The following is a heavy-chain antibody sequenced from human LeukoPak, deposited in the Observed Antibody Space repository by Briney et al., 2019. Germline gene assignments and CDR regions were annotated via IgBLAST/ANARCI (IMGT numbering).Heavy chain of an antibody. D-gene: IGHD2-2*01. CDR1: GGSISSYY. CDR2: IYSSGVT. Sequence: PSETLSLTCTVSGGSISSYYWSWIRQPPGKGLEWLGYIYSSGVTIYTPSLQSRVTISIDRSKDQFSLKVSSVTAADTAVYYCARHDDVPVIRHGFDHWGQGTLVTVSS. J-gene: IGHJ4*02. CDR3: ARHDDVPVIRHGFDH. V-gene: IGHV4-59*08.